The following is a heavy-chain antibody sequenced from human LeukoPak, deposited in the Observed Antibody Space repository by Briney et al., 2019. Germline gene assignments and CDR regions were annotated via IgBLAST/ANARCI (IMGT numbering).Heavy chain of an antibody. CDR2: IYYHWTT. V-gene: IGHV4-59*01. D-gene: IGHD3-16*02. Sequence: SETLSLSCGVSGDSISDYYWSWIRQPPGKGLEGMADIYYHWTTSYNPSLTSRVTISLDTSKNQFSLILTSVTATDKAVYYCARAMTSRSRIFDSWGQGSLVTVSS. CDR3: ARAMTSRSRIFDS. J-gene: IGHJ4*02. CDR1: GDSISDYY.